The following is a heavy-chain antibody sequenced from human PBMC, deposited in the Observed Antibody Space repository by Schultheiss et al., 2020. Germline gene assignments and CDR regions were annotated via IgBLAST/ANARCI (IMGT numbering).Heavy chain of an antibody. CDR2: IYTSGST. CDR1: GGSISSYY. V-gene: IGHV4-4*07. J-gene: IGHJ6*02. D-gene: IGHD5-12*01. Sequence: SQTLSLTCTVSGGSISSYYWSWIRQPAGKGLEWIGRIYTSGSTNYNPSLKSRVTMSVDTSKNQFSLKLSSVTAADTAVYYCARVLDIVATEHYGMDVWGQGTTVTVSS. CDR3: ARVLDIVATEHYGMDV.